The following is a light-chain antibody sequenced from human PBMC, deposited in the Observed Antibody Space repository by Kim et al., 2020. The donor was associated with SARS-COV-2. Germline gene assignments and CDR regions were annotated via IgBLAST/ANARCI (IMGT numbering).Light chain of an antibody. V-gene: IGLV3-19*01. CDR3: NSRDSSGNQVV. J-gene: IGLJ2*01. CDR1: RLRSYY. CDR2: GKN. Sequence: ALGQAVRITCQGDRLRSYYASWYQQKPGQSPVLVIYGKNNRPSGIPDRFSGSSSGNTASLTITGAQAEDEADYYCNSRDSSGNQVVFGGGTKLTVL.